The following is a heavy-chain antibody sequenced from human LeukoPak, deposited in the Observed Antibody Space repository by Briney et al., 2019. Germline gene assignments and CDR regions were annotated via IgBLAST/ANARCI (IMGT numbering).Heavy chain of an antibody. CDR3: ARHGSSWYRDFDY. D-gene: IGHD6-13*01. CDR1: GYIFTSYW. CDR2: IYPGDSET. J-gene: IGHJ4*02. Sequence: GESLKISCKGSGYIFTSYWIGWVRQMPGKGLEWMGIIYPGDSETRYSPSFQGQVTISADKSISTAYLQWSSLKASDTAMYYCARHGSSWYRDFDYWGQGTLVTVSS. V-gene: IGHV5-51*01.